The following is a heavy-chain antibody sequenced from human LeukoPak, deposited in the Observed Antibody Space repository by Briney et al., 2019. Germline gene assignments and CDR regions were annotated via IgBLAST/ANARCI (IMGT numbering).Heavy chain of an antibody. Sequence: SGGSLRLSCAASGFTLSDYWMNWVRQAPGKGPVWVSHISPDGRNIAYADSVKGRFTISRDSAKNTLYLQMNSLRVGDTAVYYCAKKRGGDGYTDCWGQGTLVTVSS. D-gene: IGHD5-24*01. V-gene: IGHV3-74*01. CDR3: AKKRGGDGYTDC. CDR1: GFTLSDYW. CDR2: ISPDGRNI. J-gene: IGHJ4*02.